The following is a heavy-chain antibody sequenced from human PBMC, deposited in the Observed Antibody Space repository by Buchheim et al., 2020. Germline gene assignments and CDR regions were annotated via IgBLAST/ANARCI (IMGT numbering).Heavy chain of an antibody. J-gene: IGHJ6*02. CDR2: IYHSGST. V-gene: IGHV4-4*02. Sequence: QVQLQESGPGLVKPSGTLSLTCAVSGGSISSSNWWSWVRQPPGKGLEWIGEIYHSGSTNYNPSLKSRVTISVDKSKNQFSLKLSSVTAADTAVYYCARDYSSSWHSKPYYYYYGMDVWGQGTT. D-gene: IGHD6-13*01. CDR3: ARDYSSSWHSKPYYYYYGMDV. CDR1: GGSISSSNW.